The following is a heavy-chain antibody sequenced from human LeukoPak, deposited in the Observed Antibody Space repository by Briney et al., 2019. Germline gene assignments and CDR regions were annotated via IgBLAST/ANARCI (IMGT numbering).Heavy chain of an antibody. CDR1: GFIFSSYT. J-gene: IGHJ4*02. CDR2: ISYDGNNK. CDR3: ARDER. V-gene: IGHV3-30*04. Sequence: PGRSLRLSCAASGFIFSSYTMHRVRQAPGKGLEWVAVISYDGNNKYYADSVQGRFTISRDNSKSTLSLQMNSLRADDTGVYYCARDERWGQGTLVTVSS.